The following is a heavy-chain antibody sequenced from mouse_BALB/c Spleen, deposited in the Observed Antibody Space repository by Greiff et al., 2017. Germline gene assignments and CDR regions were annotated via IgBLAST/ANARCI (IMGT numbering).Heavy chain of an antibody. CDR2: IDPANGNT. CDR1: GFNIKDTY. Sequence: VQLQQSGAELVKLGASVKLSCTASGFNIKDTYMHWVKQRPEQGLEWIGRIDPANGNTKYDPKFQGKATITADTSSNTAYLQLSSLTSEDTAVYYCARGYYGSEKGYAMDYWGQGTSVTVSS. V-gene: IGHV14-3*02. D-gene: IGHD1-1*01. J-gene: IGHJ4*01. CDR3: ARGYYGSEKGYAMDY.